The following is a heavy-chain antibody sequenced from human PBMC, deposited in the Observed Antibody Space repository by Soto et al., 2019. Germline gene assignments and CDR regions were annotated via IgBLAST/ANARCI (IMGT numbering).Heavy chain of an antibody. Sequence: ASVKVSCNASGYTFTGYYMHWVRQAPGQGLEWMGFINPNSGGTNYAKKFQGWVTMTRDTSISTAYMELSRLRSDDTAVYYCARGGAGGQQMVLFHXWGQGTLFTVSX. CDR2: INPNSGGT. CDR1: GYTFTGYY. V-gene: IGHV1-2*04. J-gene: IGHJ5*02. D-gene: IGHD6-13*01. CDR3: ARGGAGGQQMVLFHX.